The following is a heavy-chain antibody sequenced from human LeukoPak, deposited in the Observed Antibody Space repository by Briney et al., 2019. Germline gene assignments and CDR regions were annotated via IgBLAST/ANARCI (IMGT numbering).Heavy chain of an antibody. Sequence: GGSLRLSCVGSGFTFRSYSMNWVRQAPGRGLEWVSYISSSGSTIYYTDSVKGRFTISRDNAKNSLFLQMNSLRDEDTGVYYCARDLWYSSSWYDYWGQGTLVTVSS. CDR2: ISSSGSTI. D-gene: IGHD6-13*01. J-gene: IGHJ4*02. V-gene: IGHV3-48*02. CDR3: ARDLWYSSSWYDY. CDR1: GFTFRSYS.